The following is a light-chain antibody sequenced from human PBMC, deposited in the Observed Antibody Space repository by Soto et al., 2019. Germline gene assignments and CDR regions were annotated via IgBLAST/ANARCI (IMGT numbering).Light chain of an antibody. V-gene: IGKV3-15*01. J-gene: IGKJ2*01. CDR2: GAS. Sequence: EIVMTQSPATLSVSPGERATLSCRASQSINSNLAWYQQKPGQAPRLLIYGASARATGTPARFSGSGSGTEFTLTINNLQSEDFALYFCQLYNKWPPRYTFGQGTKLEIK. CDR1: QSINSN. CDR3: QLYNKWPPRYT.